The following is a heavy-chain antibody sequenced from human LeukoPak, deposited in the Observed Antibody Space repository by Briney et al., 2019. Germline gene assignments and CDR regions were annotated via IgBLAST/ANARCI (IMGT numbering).Heavy chain of an antibody. Sequence: PGGSLRLSCAASGFTLSSYAISWVRQAPGKGLEWVSAISGSGGSTYHEESVKGRFIISRDNSKNTLYLQMNSLRAEDTAVYYCAKGPIGYDSSGYYHTYEGMDVWGQGTTVTVSS. D-gene: IGHD3-22*01. CDR3: AKGPIGYDSSGYYHTYEGMDV. J-gene: IGHJ6*02. CDR1: GFTLSSYA. CDR2: ISGSGGST. V-gene: IGHV3-23*01.